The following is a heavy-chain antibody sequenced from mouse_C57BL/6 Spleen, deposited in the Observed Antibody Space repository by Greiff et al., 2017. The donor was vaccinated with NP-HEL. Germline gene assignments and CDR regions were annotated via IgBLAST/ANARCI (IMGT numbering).Heavy chain of an antibody. J-gene: IGHJ4*01. CDR1: GYSFTGYY. V-gene: IGHV1-31*01. CDR3: ASYGGLLAMDY. CDR2: IYPYNGVS. Sequence: VQLKESGPELVKPGASVKISCKASGYSFTGYYMHWVKQSHGNILDWIGYIYPYNGVSSYNQKFKGKATLTVDKSSSTAYMELRSLTSEDSAVYYCASYGGLLAMDYWGQGTSVTVSS. D-gene: IGHD1-1*02.